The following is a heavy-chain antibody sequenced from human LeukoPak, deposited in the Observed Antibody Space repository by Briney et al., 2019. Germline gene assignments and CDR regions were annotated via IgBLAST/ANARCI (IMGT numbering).Heavy chain of an antibody. D-gene: IGHD2-2*02. CDR3: ARAIGVYAFDV. J-gene: IGHJ3*01. CDR1: GGSIGNFY. V-gene: IGHV4-4*07. Sequence: SETLSLTCTVSGGSIGNFYRSWIRQPAGKGLEWIGRLNNGGDTNYSPSLRSRVTISVDTSKNRFSLILSSVTVADTAIYYCARAIGVYAFDVWGQGTMVTVSS. CDR2: LNNGGDT.